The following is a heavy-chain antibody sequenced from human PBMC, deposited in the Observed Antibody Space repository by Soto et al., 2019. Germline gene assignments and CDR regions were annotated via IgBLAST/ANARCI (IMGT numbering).Heavy chain of an antibody. D-gene: IGHD3-10*01. J-gene: IGHJ6*04. Sequence: QARLMQSGPEMKKPGASVKVSCTASSYTFANYAIVWVRQAPGQGLEWLGWISPFNGNADYAQNFQGGVTMTTDTSTNTPFIELRGPSIGATALYLCARLPADARRKSGAENWNMNYYFYLDVGGNGTTVTVSS. CDR3: ARLPADARRKSGAENWNMNYYFYLDV. CDR1: SYTFANYA. V-gene: IGHV1-18*01. CDR2: ISPFNGNA.